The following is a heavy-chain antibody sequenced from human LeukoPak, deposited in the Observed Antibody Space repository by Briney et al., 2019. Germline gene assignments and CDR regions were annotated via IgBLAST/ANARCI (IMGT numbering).Heavy chain of an antibody. CDR2: IFYSGST. D-gene: IGHD3-10*01. CDR3: ARVFDSGSQAYFYYMDV. Sequence: PSETLSLTCTVSGGSINNYYWNWIRQPPGKGLEWIGYIFYSGSTNYNPSLESRVTISTDSSKTQFSLKVSSVTAADTAVYYCARVFDSGSQAYFYYMDVWGKGTTVTVSS. V-gene: IGHV4-59*01. CDR1: GGSINNYY. J-gene: IGHJ6*03.